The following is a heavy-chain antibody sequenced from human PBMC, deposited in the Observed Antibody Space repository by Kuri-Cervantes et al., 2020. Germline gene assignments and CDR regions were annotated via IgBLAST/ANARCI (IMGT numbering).Heavy chain of an antibody. J-gene: IGHJ4*02. D-gene: IGHD6-13*01. V-gene: IGHV1-8*01. Sequence: ASVKVSCKASGYTFTSYDINWVRQATGQGLEWMGWMNPNSGNTGYAQKFQGRVTMTRNTSISTAYMELSRLRSDGTAVYYCARGPLYSSSWSVDYGGQGTRVTVSS. CDR3: ARGPLYSSSWSVDY. CDR2: MNPNSGNT. CDR1: GYTFTSYD.